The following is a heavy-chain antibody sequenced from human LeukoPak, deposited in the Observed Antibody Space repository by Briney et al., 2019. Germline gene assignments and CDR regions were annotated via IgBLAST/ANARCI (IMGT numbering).Heavy chain of an antibody. CDR2: ISYDGSNK. J-gene: IGHJ4*02. Sequence: PGGSLRLSCAASGFTFNDYALYWVRQAPGKGLEWVAVISYDGSNKYYADSVKGRFTISRDNSKNTLYLQMNSLRAEDTAVYYCAKGAIWRGATFLGFDYWGQGTLVTVSS. D-gene: IGHD1-26*01. CDR1: GFTFNDYA. CDR3: AKGAIWRGATFLGFDY. V-gene: IGHV3-30*04.